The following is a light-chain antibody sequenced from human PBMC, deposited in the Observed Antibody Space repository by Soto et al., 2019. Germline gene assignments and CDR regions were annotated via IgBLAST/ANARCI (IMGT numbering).Light chain of an antibody. CDR3: QQYGSSPRT. Sequence: EIVMTQSPATLSVSPGERATLSCRASQSVSGNLAWYQQKPGQAPRLLIYGSSTRATGIPARFSGSGSGTDFTLTISRLEPEDFAVYYCQQYGSSPRTFGQGTKVDIK. CDR1: QSVSGN. J-gene: IGKJ1*01. V-gene: IGKV3-20*01. CDR2: GSS.